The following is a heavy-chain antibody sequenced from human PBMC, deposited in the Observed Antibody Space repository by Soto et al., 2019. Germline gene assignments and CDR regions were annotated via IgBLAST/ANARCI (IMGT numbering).Heavy chain of an antibody. CDR2: INVYSGNR. D-gene: IGHD2-21*02. CDR1: GYIFTKYG. CDR3: ARLQLGGDRMLNWFDP. V-gene: IGHV1-18*01. J-gene: IGHJ5*02. Sequence: QVQVVQSGPELKKPGASVKVSCKAQGYIFTKYGVGWVRQAPGQGLEWMGLINVYSGNRKVAQKCQDRVSMTTDTATDTAYMELKNLRSGDTAVYYCARLQLGGDRMLNWFDPWGQGTLVTVSS.